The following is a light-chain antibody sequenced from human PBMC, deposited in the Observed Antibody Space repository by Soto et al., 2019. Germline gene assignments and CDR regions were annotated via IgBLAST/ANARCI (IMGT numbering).Light chain of an antibody. Sequence: EIVLTQSPGTLSLSPGERATLSCRAIQSVGTRYLAWYQQNPGQAPRLLIYGASSRATGIPDRFSGSGSGTDFILTISRLEPEDFAVYYCQQYGSSPYTFGQGTKLEIK. CDR1: QSVGTRY. CDR2: GAS. CDR3: QQYGSSPYT. J-gene: IGKJ2*01. V-gene: IGKV3-20*01.